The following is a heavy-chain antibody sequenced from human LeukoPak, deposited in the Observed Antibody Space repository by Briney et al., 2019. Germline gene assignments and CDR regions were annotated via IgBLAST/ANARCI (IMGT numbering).Heavy chain of an antibody. Sequence: PGGSLRLSCAASGFTFSSYGMSWVRQAPGKGLEWVSAISGSGGSAYYADSVKGRFTISRDNSKNTLYLQMNSLRAEDTALYYCAKDRIGIYSGSYPAFDYWGQGTLVAVSS. CDR2: ISGSGGSA. CDR3: AKDRIGIYSGSYPAFDY. V-gene: IGHV3-23*01. CDR1: GFTFSSYG. D-gene: IGHD1-26*01. J-gene: IGHJ4*02.